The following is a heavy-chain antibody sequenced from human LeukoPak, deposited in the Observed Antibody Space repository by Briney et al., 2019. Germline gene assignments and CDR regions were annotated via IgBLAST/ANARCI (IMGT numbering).Heavy chain of an antibody. CDR2: ISDGGDRK. D-gene: IGHD3-10*02. J-gene: IGHJ4*02. CDR3: ARVLGSGGGFDY. Sequence: PGGSLRLSCAASGFTFSNYAISWVRQAPGKGLEWVSAISDGGDRKHYTDSVQGRFSVSRDNSKNTLYLQMNSLRAEDTAVYYCARVLGSGGGFDYWGQGTLVTVSS. V-gene: IGHV3-23*01. CDR1: GFTFSNYA.